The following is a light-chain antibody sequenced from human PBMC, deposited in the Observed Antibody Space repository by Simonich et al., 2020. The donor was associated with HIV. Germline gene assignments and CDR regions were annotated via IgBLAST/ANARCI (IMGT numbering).Light chain of an antibody. CDR2: WAS. CDR3: QQYYSTPPT. CDR1: RSVLYSSNNKTY. J-gene: IGKJ1*01. V-gene: IGKV4-1*01. Sequence: DIVMTQSPDSLAVSLGERATINCKSSRSVLYSSNNKTYLAWYQQKPGQPPNLLIYWASTRESGVPDRCSASGSGTDFTLTISSLQAEDVAVYYCQQYYSTPPTFGQGTKVEIK.